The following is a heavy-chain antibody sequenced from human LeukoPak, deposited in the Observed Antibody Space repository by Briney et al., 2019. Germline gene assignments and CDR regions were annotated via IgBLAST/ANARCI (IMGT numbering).Heavy chain of an antibody. V-gene: IGHV1-46*01. Sequence: ASVKVSCKASGYTFTSYYMHWVRQAPGRGLEWMGIINPSGGSTSYAQKFQGRVTMTRDTSTSTVYMELSSLRSEDTAVYYCAREDYDILTGNWFDPWGQGTLVTVSS. CDR1: GYTFTSYY. D-gene: IGHD3-9*01. CDR3: AREDYDILTGNWFDP. J-gene: IGHJ5*02. CDR2: INPSGGST.